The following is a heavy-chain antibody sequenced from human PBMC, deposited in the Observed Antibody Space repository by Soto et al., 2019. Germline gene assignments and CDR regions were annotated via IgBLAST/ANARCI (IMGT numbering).Heavy chain of an antibody. D-gene: IGHD4-17*01. Sequence: SVKVSCKASGYSFTTYYLQWVRQAPGQGLEWMGRIIPILGIANYAQKFQGRVTITADKSTSTAYMELSSLRSEDTAVYYCARVWTTWCDIWGQGTMVTVSS. CDR3: ARVWTTWCDI. J-gene: IGHJ3*02. CDR2: IIPILGIA. V-gene: IGHV1-69*04. CDR1: GYSFTTYY.